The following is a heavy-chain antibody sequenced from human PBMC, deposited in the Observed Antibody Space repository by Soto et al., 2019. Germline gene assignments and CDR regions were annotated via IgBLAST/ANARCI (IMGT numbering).Heavy chain of an antibody. Sequence: PSETLSLTCAVSGGSISSSNWWSWVRQPPGKGLEWIGEIYHSGSTNYNPSLKSRVTISVDKSKNQFSLKLSSVTAADTAVYYCARRGGYCISTSCYQGFYYYGMDVWGQGTTVT. CDR3: ARRGGYCISTSCYQGFYYYGMDV. CDR1: GGSISSSNW. V-gene: IGHV4-4*02. D-gene: IGHD2-2*03. CDR2: IYHSGST. J-gene: IGHJ6*02.